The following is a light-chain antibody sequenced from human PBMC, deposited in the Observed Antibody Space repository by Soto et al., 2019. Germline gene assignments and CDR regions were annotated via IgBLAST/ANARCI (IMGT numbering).Light chain of an antibody. CDR3: QQYIDWPPGT. Sequence: EIVVTQSPATLSVSPGERVTLSCRASQSVSSSLAWYQQRPGQAPRLLIYDTSTWAACISDRFSGSGSGTEFTLTISSLQSEDFAVYYCQQYIDWPPGTFGQGTAVEIK. CDR2: DTS. V-gene: IGKV3-15*01. CDR1: QSVSSS. J-gene: IGKJ1*01.